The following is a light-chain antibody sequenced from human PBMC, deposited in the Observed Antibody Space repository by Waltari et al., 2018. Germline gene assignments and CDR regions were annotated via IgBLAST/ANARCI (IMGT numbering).Light chain of an antibody. V-gene: IGKV1-12*01. CDR2: AAY. J-gene: IGKJ5*01. CDR3: QQAKSFPIT. Sequence: IQMTQSPSSVSESMGRRVTTPCRASQGIDNWLAWYQQKPGKAPKLLISAAYNLHSGVPARFSGSRSETEFTLTINNLQPEDFATYFCQQAKSFPITFGQGTQLEIK. CDR1: QGIDNW.